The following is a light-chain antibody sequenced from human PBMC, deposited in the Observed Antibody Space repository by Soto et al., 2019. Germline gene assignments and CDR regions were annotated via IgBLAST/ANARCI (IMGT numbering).Light chain of an antibody. CDR3: QQYNNWPSLT. V-gene: IGKV3-15*01. Sequence: EIVMTQSPATLSVSPGERATLSCRASQSVSSNLAWYQQKHGQAPRLLIYGASTRATGIPARFSGSGSGTEFTLTISSLQSEDFAVYYCQQYNNWPSLTFGGGTQVEIK. J-gene: IGKJ4*01. CDR2: GAS. CDR1: QSVSSN.